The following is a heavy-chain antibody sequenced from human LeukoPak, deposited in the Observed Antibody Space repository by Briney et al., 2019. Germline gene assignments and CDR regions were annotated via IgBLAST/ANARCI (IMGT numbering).Heavy chain of an antibody. CDR3: AKSINNYGDINYFDY. V-gene: IGHV3-23*01. CDR2: ISGSGGST. CDR1: GFTFSSYA. Sequence: GGSLRLSCAAYGFTFSSYAMSWVRQAPGKGLEWVSAISGSGGSTYYADSVKGRFTISRDNSKNTLYLQMNSLRAEDTAVYYCAKSINNYGDINYFDYWGQGTLVTVSS. J-gene: IGHJ4*02. D-gene: IGHD4-17*01.